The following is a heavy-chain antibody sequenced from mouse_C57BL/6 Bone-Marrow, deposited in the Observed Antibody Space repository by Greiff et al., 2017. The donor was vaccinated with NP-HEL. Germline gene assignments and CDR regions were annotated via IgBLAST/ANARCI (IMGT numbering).Heavy chain of an antibody. CDR3: ARPCDY. Sequence: EVKLMESGGDLVKPGGSLKLSCAASGFTFSSYGMSWVRQTPDKRLEWVATISSGGSYTYYPYSVKGRFTISRDKGKNALYLQMSSLKSEDTAMYYCARPCDYWGQGTTLTVSS. CDR1: GFTFSSYG. J-gene: IGHJ2*01. CDR2: ISSGGSYT. V-gene: IGHV5-6*01.